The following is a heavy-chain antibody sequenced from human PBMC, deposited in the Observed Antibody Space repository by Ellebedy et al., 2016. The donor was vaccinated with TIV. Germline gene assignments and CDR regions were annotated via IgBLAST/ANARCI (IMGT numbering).Heavy chain of an antibody. Sequence: GESLKISCAGSGFTFSFYWMSWVRQAPGKGPEWVANITKDGSEKFYVDSVKGRFTISRDNAKNSLYLQMNSLRAEDTAVYYCTSPPGVVALWGQGTLVTVSS. V-gene: IGHV3-7*03. J-gene: IGHJ4*02. CDR1: GFTFSFYW. D-gene: IGHD3-10*01. CDR3: TSPPGVVAL. CDR2: ITKDGSEK.